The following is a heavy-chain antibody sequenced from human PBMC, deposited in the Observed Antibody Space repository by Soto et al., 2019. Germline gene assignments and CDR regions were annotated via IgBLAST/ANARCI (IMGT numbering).Heavy chain of an antibody. Sequence: PGGSLRLSCAASGFTFSNAWMSWVRQAPGKGLEWVGRIKSKTDGGTTDYAAPVKGRFTISRDDSKNTLYLQMNSLKTDVTAVYYCTTSNWNDDYFDYWGQGTLVTVSS. D-gene: IGHD1-1*01. CDR3: TTSNWNDDYFDY. CDR1: GFTFSNAW. J-gene: IGHJ4*02. CDR2: IKSKTDGGTT. V-gene: IGHV3-15*01.